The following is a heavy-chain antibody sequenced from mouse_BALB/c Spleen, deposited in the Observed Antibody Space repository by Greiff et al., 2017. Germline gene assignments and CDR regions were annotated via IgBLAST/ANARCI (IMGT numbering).Heavy chain of an antibody. D-gene: IGHD2-3*01. J-gene: IGHJ4*01. CDR1: GYSITSDYA. V-gene: IGHV3-2*02. CDR3: ARWLLLSMDY. Sequence: EVKLQESGPGLVKPSQSLSLPCTVSGYSITSDYAWNWIRQFPGNKLEWMGYISYSGSTSYNPSLKSRISITRDTSKNQFFLQLNSVTTEDTATYYCARWLLLSMDYWGQGTSVTVSS. CDR2: ISYSGST.